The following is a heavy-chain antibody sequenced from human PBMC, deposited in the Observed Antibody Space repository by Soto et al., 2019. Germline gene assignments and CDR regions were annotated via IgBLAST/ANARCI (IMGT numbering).Heavy chain of an antibody. CDR1: GFTFSSYG. J-gene: IGHJ6*02. CDR3: AKDRIVGATSRSGLNYYYYYYGMDV. CDR2: ISYDGSNK. V-gene: IGHV3-30*18. Sequence: PGGSLRLSCAASGFTFSSYGMHWVRQAPGKGLEWVAVISYDGSNKYYADSVKGRFTISRDNSKNTLYLQMNSLRAEDTAVYYCAKDRIVGATSRSGLNYYYYYYGMDVWGQGTTVTVSS. D-gene: IGHD1-26*01.